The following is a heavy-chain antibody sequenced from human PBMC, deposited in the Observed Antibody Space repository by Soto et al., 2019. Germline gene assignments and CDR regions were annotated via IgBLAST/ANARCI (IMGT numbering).Heavy chain of an antibody. J-gene: IGHJ4*02. Sequence: GGSLRLSCAASGFTFSSYSMNWVRQAPGKGLEWVSYISSSSSTIYYADSVKGRFTISRDNAKNSLYLQMNSLRAEDTAVYYCARSPGYSSSLEQDYWGQGTLVTVSS. CDR3: ARSPGYSSSLEQDY. CDR2: ISSSSSTI. CDR1: GFTFSSYS. D-gene: IGHD6-13*01. V-gene: IGHV3-48*01.